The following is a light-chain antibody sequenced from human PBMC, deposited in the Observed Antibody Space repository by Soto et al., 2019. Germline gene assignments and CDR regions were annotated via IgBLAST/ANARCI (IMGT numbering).Light chain of an antibody. CDR1: QSISSY. CDR2: AAS. Sequence: DIQMTQSPSSLSASVGDRVTIAGRASQSISSYLNWYQQKPGKPPKLLIYAASSLQSGVPSRFSGSGSGTDFTLTISSLQPEDFATYYCQQSYSTPPTFGQGTKVEIK. V-gene: IGKV1-39*01. J-gene: IGKJ1*01. CDR3: QQSYSTPPT.